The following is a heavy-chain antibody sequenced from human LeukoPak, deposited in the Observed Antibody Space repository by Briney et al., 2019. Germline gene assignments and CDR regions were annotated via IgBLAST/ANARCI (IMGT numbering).Heavy chain of an antibody. J-gene: IGHJ6*02. D-gene: IGHD3-3*01. CDR2: IYYSGST. CDR1: GGSISSGGYY. Sequence: SQTLSLTCTVSGGSISSGGYYWSWIRQHPGKGLEWIGYIYYSGSTYYNPSLKSRVTISVDTSKNQFSLKLSSVTAADTAVYYCARDQRDYDFWSGPSNYYYGMDVWGQGTTVTVSS. CDR3: ARDQRDYDFWSGPSNYYYGMDV. V-gene: IGHV4-31*03.